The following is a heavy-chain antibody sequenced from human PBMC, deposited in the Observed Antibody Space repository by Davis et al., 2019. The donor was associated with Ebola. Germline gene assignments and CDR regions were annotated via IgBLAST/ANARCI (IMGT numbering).Heavy chain of an antibody. J-gene: IGHJ5*02. V-gene: IGHV4-39*01. CDR3: ARHGSLSWFDP. CDR2: IYYSGST. Sequence: MPSETLSLTCTVSGGSISSSSYYWGWIRQPPGKGLAWIGSIYYSGSTYYNPSLKSRVTISVDTSKNQFSLTLSSVTAADTAVYYCARHGSLSWFDPWGQGTLVTVSS. CDR1: GGSISSSSYY. D-gene: IGHD2/OR15-2a*01.